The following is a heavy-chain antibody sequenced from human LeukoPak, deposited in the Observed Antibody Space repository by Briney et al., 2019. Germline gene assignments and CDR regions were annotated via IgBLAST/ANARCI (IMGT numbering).Heavy chain of an antibody. CDR2: IYYSGST. V-gene: IGHV4-39*02. CDR3: ARDGSCYDYGGNSGMNY. CDR1: GGSISSSSYY. D-gene: IGHD4-23*01. J-gene: IGHJ4*02. Sequence: SETLSLTCTVSGGSISSSSYYWGWIRQPPGKGLEWIGSIYYSGSTYYNPSLKSRVTISVDTSKNQFSLKLSSVTAADTAVYYCARDGSCYDYGGNSGMNYWGQGTLVTVSS.